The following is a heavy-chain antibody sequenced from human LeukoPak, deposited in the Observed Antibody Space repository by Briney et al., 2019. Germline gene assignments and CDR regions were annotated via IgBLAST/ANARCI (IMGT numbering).Heavy chain of an antibody. D-gene: IGHD6-19*01. Sequence: PGGSLRLSCAASGFTFSSYSMNWVRQAPGKGLEWVSSISSSSSYIYYADSVKGRFTISRDNAKNSLYLEMNILRAGDTAVYYCAREWGSSGWRYYYYGMDVWGKGTTVTVPS. CDR3: AREWGSSGWRYYYYGMDV. V-gene: IGHV3-21*01. CDR1: GFTFSSYS. CDR2: ISSSSSYI. J-gene: IGHJ6*04.